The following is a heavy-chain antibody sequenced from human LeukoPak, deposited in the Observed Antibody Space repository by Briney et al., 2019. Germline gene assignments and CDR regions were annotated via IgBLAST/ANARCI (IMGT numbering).Heavy chain of an antibody. D-gene: IGHD6-19*01. J-gene: IGHJ5*01. CDR1: GGSISSSSYY. V-gene: IGHV4-39*01. Sequence: SETLSLSCAVPGGSISSSSYYWGWIRQPPGKGLEWIGSIYYSGSTYYNPSLKSRVTISVDTSKNQFSLYLNSVTAADTAVYYCARHGGYIYLNWFDPWGQGTLVTVSS. CDR3: ARHGGYIYLNWFDP. CDR2: IYYSGST.